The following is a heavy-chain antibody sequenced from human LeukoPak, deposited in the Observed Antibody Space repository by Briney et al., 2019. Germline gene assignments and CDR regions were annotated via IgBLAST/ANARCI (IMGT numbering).Heavy chain of an antibody. V-gene: IGHV3-23*01. CDR1: GFTFSSYA. CDR2: ISGSGGST. CDR3: AKEDGDYYDSSGYYGLDY. Sequence: GGSLRLSCAASGFTFSSYAMSWVRQAPGEGLEWVSAISGSGGSTYYADSVKGRFTISRDNSKNTLYLQMNSLRAEDTAVYYCAKEDGDYYDSSGYYGLDYWGQGTLVTVSS. D-gene: IGHD3-22*01. J-gene: IGHJ4*02.